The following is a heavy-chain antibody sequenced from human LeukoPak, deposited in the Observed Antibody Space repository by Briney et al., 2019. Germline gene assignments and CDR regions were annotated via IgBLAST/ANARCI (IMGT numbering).Heavy chain of an antibody. CDR2: IIPILGIA. J-gene: IGHJ4*02. D-gene: IGHD1-14*01. V-gene: IGHV1-69*04. CDR3: ASVAGPDLYYFDY. CDR1: GGTFSSYA. Sequence: EASVKVSCKASGGTFSSYAISWVRQAPGQGLEWMGRIIPILGIANYAQKFQGRVTITADKSTSTAYMELSSLRSEDTAVYYCASVAGPDLYYFDYWGPGTLVTVSS.